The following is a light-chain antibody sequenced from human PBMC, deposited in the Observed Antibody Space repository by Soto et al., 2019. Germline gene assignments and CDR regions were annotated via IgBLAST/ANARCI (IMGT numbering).Light chain of an antibody. CDR1: QDISTY. V-gene: IGKV1-5*01. Sequence: RLTQSPSSLSASVVDTVTISCRASQDISTYLAWYQHKPGKAPTLLIFGASSLHNGVPPRFAGSGSGSEFTLTINRLQPDDFATYYCQHYTLYSAPFGQGTRV. J-gene: IGKJ5*01. CDR3: QHYTLYSAP. CDR2: GAS.